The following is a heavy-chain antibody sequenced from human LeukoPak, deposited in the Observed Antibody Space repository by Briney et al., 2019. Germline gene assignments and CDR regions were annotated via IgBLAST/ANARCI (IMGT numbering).Heavy chain of an antibody. J-gene: IGHJ4*02. V-gene: IGHV3-23*01. CDR3: AKDSVRSSGWFYFDY. D-gene: IGHD6-19*01. CDR2: ISASGDRT. Sequence: GGSLRLSCAASGFTYISYDMTWVRQAPGKGLEWVSGISASGDRTYYADSVKGRFTTSRDNSKNTLSLQMNSLRVEDTAVYYCAKDSVRSSGWFYFDYWGQGTLVTVSS. CDR1: GFTYISYD.